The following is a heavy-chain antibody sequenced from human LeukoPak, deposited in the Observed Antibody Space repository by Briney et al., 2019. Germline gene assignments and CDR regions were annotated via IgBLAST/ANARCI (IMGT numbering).Heavy chain of an antibody. CDR1: GYSISSSSYY. Sequence: PSETLSLTCAVSGYSISSSSYYWGWIRQPPGKGLEWIGSIYYSGSTYYNPSLKSRVTISVDTSKNQFSLKLSSVTAADTAVYDCADEYCSSTSCYHFFDYWAREPWSPSPQ. J-gene: IGHJ4*02. V-gene: IGHV4-39*01. CDR3: ADEYCSSTSCYHFFDY. D-gene: IGHD2-2*01. CDR2: IYYSGST.